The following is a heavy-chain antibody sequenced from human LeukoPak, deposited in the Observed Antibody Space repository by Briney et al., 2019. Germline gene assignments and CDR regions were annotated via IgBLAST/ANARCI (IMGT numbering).Heavy chain of an antibody. D-gene: IGHD6-13*01. CDR2: ISGSGGST. V-gene: IGHV3-23*01. CDR1: GFTFSSYA. Sequence: GGSLRLSCAASGFTFSSYAMSWVRQAPGKGLEWVSAISGSGGSTYYAVPVKGRFTISRDNSKNTLYLQMNSLRAEDTAIYYCAKDGSSGIAATADAFDIWGQGTMVTVSS. CDR3: AKDGSSGIAATADAFDI. J-gene: IGHJ3*02.